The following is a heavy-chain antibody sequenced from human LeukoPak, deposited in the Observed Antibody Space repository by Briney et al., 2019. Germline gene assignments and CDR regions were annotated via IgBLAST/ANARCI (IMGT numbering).Heavy chain of an antibody. D-gene: IGHD3-10*02. CDR3: AELGITMIGGV. Sequence: PGGSLRLSCAASGFTFSNHGMNWVRQAPGKGLEWVSGISGSGGRTYYADSVKGRFTISRDNSKNTVYLQMNSLRAEDTAVYYCAELGITMIGGVWGKGTTVIVPS. V-gene: IGHV3-23*01. J-gene: IGHJ6*04. CDR1: GFTFSNHG. CDR2: ISGSGGRT.